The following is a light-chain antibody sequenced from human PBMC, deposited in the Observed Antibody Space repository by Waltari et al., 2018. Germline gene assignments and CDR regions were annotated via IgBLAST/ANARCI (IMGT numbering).Light chain of an antibody. CDR1: HNLLSSKNQNH. CDR3: QQHYTSPPT. CDR2: WAS. V-gene: IGKV4-1*01. Sequence: DIVMTQSPVSLAVSLGERATITCNSRHNLLSSKNQNHLAWYQQKPRQPPKLLIYWASVRESGVPDQFSGSGSGTDFTLTISSLQAEDVAVYSCQQHYTSPPTFGGGTRVEIK. J-gene: IGKJ4*01.